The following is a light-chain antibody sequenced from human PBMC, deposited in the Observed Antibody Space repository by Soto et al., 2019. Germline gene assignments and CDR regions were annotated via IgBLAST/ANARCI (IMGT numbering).Light chain of an antibody. CDR3: QQSHRTPYT. V-gene: IGKV1-39*01. CDR1: QNIRNY. Sequence: DIQMTQSPSSLSASVGDRVTITCRASQNIRNYLNWYQQKPGDAPKVLIYAAYTLQGAVTSRVSGSGSGTDFTLTISILQPEDFATYHCQQSHRTPYTFGQGTRLEI. CDR2: AAY. J-gene: IGKJ2*01.